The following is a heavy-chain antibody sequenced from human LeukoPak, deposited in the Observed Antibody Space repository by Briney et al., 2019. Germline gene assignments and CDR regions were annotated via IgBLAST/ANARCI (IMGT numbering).Heavy chain of an antibody. J-gene: IGHJ4*02. Sequence: PSETLSLTCTVSGGSISSGDYYWRWIRQPPGKGLEWIGYIYYSGSTYYNPSLKSRVTISVDTSKNQFSLKLSSVTAADTAVYYCAREGGGGLFDYWGQGSLVTVSS. V-gene: IGHV4-30-4*01. CDR1: GGSISSGDYY. D-gene: IGHD2-15*01. CDR3: AREGGGGLFDY. CDR2: IYYSGST.